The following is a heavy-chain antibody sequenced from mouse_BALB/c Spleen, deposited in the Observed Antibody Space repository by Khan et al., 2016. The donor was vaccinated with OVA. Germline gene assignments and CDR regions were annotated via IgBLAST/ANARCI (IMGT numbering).Heavy chain of an antibody. CDR1: GFTFSDYY. Sequence: EVELVESGGGLVKPGESLKLSCAASGFTFSDYYMYWVRQTPEKRLEWVATISDCGSYTYYPDSLKGRFSFSRDTAKSNLDLQRSSLKSEDTAMYYCARAGYGGFAYWGQGTLVTVSA. D-gene: IGHD1-1*02. J-gene: IGHJ3*01. V-gene: IGHV5-4*02. CDR3: ARAGYGGFAY. CDR2: ISDCGSYT.